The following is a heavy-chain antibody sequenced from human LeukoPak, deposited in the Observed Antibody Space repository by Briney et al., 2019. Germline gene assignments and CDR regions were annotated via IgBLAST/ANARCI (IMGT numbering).Heavy chain of an antibody. CDR1: GYTLTSYG. J-gene: IGHJ4*02. CDR2: ISAYNGNT. CDR3: ARDYSLDILTPLDY. Sequence: ASVKVSCKASGYTLTSYGISWVRQAPGQGLEWMGWISAYNGNTSYAQKLQGRVTMTTDTSTSTAYMELRSLRSDDTAVYYCARDYSLDILTPLDYWGQGTLVTVSS. V-gene: IGHV1-18*01. D-gene: IGHD3-9*01.